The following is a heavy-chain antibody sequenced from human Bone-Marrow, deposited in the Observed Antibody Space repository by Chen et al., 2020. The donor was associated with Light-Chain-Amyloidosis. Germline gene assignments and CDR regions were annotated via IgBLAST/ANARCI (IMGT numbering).Heavy chain of an antibody. J-gene: IGHJ4*02. Sequence: EVQLEQSGPEVKKPGESPKISCKGSGYTFPNYWIGWVRQMPGKGLEWMGVIYPDDSDARYSPSFEGQVTISADKSIPTAYLQWRSLKASDTAMYYCARRRDGYNFDYWGQGTLVTVSS. CDR2: IYPDDSDA. D-gene: IGHD5-12*01. V-gene: IGHV5-51*01. CDR3: ARRRDGYNFDY. CDR1: GYTFPNYW.